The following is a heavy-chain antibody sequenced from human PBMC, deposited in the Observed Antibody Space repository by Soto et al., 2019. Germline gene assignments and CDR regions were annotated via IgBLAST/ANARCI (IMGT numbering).Heavy chain of an antibody. J-gene: IGHJ6*02. CDR3: ARVRSYSYGQGYGMDV. CDR1: GFTFSTYS. V-gene: IGHV3-21*01. D-gene: IGHD5-18*01. Sequence: EVQPVESGGGLVKPGGSLRLSCAASGFTFSTYSMNWVRQAPGKGLEWVSSISSSSGYIYYADSVKGRFTISRDDAKNSLSLQMNSLRAEDTAVYYCARVRSYSYGQGYGMDVWGQGTTVTVSS. CDR2: ISSSSGYI.